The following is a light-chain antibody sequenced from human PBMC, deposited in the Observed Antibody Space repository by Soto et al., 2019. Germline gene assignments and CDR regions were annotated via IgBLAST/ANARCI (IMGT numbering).Light chain of an antibody. CDR3: QCYDSSLSGSV. J-gene: IGLJ3*02. CDR1: SSNIGAGYN. Sequence: QSVLTQPPSVSGAPGQRVTISCTGSSSNIGAGYNVPWYQQHPGTAPKLLIYGNSNRPSGVPDRFSGSKSGTSASLAITGLLAEEEAAYYCQCYDSSLSGSVFGGGTKLTVL. CDR2: GNS. V-gene: IGLV1-40*01.